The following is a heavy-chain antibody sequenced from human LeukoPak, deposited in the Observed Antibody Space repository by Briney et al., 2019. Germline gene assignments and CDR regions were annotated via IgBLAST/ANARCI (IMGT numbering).Heavy chain of an antibody. J-gene: IGHJ3*01. CDR3: TTDRYCSYTTCPGAFDF. V-gene: IGHV3-33*01. Sequence: GGSLRLSCAASGFIFSSYGMHWVRQAPGKGLEWVAVIWYDGSNKYYADSVKGRFTISRDNSKNTLYLQMNSLQTEDTAVYFCTTDRYCSYTTCPGAFDFWGQGTMVTVSS. CDR1: GFIFSSYG. D-gene: IGHD2-2*01. CDR2: IWYDGSNK.